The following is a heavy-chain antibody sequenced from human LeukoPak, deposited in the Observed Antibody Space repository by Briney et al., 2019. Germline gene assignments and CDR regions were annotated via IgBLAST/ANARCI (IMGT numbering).Heavy chain of an antibody. CDR1: GFTFKNYA. Sequence: PGGSLRLSCAASGFTFKNYALHWLRQAPGKGLEWVSGISGSGGSTYYADSVKGRFTISRDNSKNRLYLQMNSLRAEDTAVYYCAKRPRGNYLDPFDYWGQGTLVTVSS. CDR3: AKRPRGNYLDPFDY. D-gene: IGHD3-10*01. J-gene: IGHJ4*02. CDR2: ISGSGGST. V-gene: IGHV3-23*01.